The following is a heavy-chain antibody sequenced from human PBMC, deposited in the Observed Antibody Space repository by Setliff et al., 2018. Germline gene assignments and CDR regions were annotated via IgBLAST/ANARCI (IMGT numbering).Heavy chain of an antibody. CDR1: GFTSSSYA. J-gene: IGHJ4*02. D-gene: IGHD3-22*01. V-gene: IGHV3-64*01. Sequence: LRLSCAASGFTSSSYAMHWVRQAPGKGLEYVSSISSDGGNTYYVNSVKGRFTISRDNSKNTLYLQMGSLRAEDLAVYYCARGGTYSSGPLDYWGQGTQVTAPQ. CDR2: ISSDGGNT. CDR3: ARGGTYSSGPLDY.